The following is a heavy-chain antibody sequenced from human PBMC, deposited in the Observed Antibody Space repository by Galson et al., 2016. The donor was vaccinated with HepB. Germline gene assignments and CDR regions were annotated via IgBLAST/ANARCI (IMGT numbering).Heavy chain of an antibody. Sequence: SLRLSCAASGFSFSSYGMNWVRQAPGKGLEWVAVTWFDGTNKYYADSVKGRFTISRDNSKKTLYLQMNSLRAEDTAVYYCARGGYCGTTNCYPRTRYYYGMDVWGKGTTVTVS. J-gene: IGHJ6*04. CDR3: ARGGYCGTTNCYPRTRYYYGMDV. CDR2: TWFDGTNK. CDR1: GFSFSSYG. V-gene: IGHV3-33*01. D-gene: IGHD2-2*01.